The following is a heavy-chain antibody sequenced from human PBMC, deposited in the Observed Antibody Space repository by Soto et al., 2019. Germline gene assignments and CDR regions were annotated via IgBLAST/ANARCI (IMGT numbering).Heavy chain of an antibody. CDR1: GGSISSGGYY. Sequence: SETLSLTCTVSGGSISSGGYYWSWIRQHPGKGLEWIGYIYYSGSTYYNPSLKSRVTISVDTSKNQFSLKLSSVTAADTAVYYCARVARVDTAMRFLLGYDYWGQGTLVTVSS. D-gene: IGHD5-18*01. CDR3: ARVARVDTAMRFLLGYDY. V-gene: IGHV4-31*03. J-gene: IGHJ4*02. CDR2: IYYSGST.